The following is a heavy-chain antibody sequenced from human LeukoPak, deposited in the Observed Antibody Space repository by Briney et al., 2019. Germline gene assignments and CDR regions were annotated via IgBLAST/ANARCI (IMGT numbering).Heavy chain of an antibody. J-gene: IGHJ4*02. CDR1: GFAFRTYA. CDR2: ISGSGDKT. CDR3: VRDIKSRYLDF. Sequence: GESLRLSCAASGFAFRTYAMSWVRQAPGKGLEGVSAISGSGDKTFYAESVRGRFTISRDNSKNTLYLQMNSLRAEDTAVYYCVRDIKSRYLDFWGQGTLVIVSS. D-gene: IGHD1-14*01. V-gene: IGHV3-23*01.